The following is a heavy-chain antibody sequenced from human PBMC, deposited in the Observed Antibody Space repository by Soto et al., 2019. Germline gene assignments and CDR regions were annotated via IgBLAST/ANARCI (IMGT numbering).Heavy chain of an antibody. CDR2: ISGSGDNT. J-gene: IGHJ3*02. CDR1: GFTFSSFA. V-gene: IGHV3-23*01. D-gene: IGHD2-21*01. CDR3: AKDLWAIVVVSTGIGAYDI. Sequence: EAQLLESGGGLVQPGGSLRLSCAASGFTFSSFAMSWVRQAPGKGLEWVSTISGSGDNTHYADSVKGRFTISRDNSKKPLNLQMTSLRDEDTAQYYCAKDLWAIVVVSTGIGAYDIWGQGTMVTVSS.